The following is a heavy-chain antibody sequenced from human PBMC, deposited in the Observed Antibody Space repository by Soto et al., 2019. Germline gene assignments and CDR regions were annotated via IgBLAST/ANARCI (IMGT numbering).Heavy chain of an antibody. D-gene: IGHD6-13*01. CDR2: IDASGNT. V-gene: IGHV4-4*07. J-gene: IGHJ6*02. Sequence: PSETLSLTCTVSVDSITTYYWSWIRQPAGKGLEWVGRIDASGNTNYNPSLNSRVTMSIDTSKKQFSLKLTSVTAADTAIYYCARYSNNWFQTEGMDVWGHGTTVTVSS. CDR3: ARYSNNWFQTEGMDV. CDR1: VDSITTYY.